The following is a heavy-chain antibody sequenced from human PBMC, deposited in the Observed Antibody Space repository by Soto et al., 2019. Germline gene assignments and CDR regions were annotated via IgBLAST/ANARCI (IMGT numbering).Heavy chain of an antibody. J-gene: IGHJ6*02. CDR3: ARGEDAVFYYGLDV. CDR2: IYDTGISGYTPST. Sequence: SETLSLTCTVSGGSITSSYWSWIRRPPGKGLEWIAYIYDTGISGYTPSTSYNPSLTSRVTMSVDTSKSQFSLKLTSVTAADTAVYYCARGEDAVFYYGLDVWGQGITVT. CDR1: GGSITSSY. V-gene: IGHV4-59*01.